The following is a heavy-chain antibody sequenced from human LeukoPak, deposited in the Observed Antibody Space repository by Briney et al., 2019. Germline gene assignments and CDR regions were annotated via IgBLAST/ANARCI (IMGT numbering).Heavy chain of an antibody. CDR3: ARAGGVTYYYGSGSRLGVYHFDY. CDR1: GYTFTGYY. Sequence: GASVKVSCKASGYTFTGYYMHWVRQAPGQGLEWMGRINPNSGGTNYAQKFQGRVTMTRDTSISTAYMELSRLRSDDTAVYYCARAGGVTYYYGSGSRLGVYHFDYWGQGTLVTVSS. J-gene: IGHJ4*02. D-gene: IGHD3-10*01. CDR2: INPNSGGT. V-gene: IGHV1-2*06.